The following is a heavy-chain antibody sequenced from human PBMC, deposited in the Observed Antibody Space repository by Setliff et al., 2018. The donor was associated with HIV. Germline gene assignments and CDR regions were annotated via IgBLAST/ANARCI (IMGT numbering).Heavy chain of an antibody. CDR1: GGSIYSGNYD. V-gene: IGHV4-61*02. CDR3: VRSGCNGNICYDSRGWLDS. J-gene: IGHJ5*01. CDR2: IYTRGST. Sequence: NPSDTLSLTCTVSGGSIYSGNYDWNWVRQPGGKGLEWIGRIYTRGSTKYSPTFESRVTMSLDTSKNQFSLNLRSVTAADTALYYCVRSGCNGNICYDSRGWLDSWGQGTQVTVSS. D-gene: IGHD5-12*01.